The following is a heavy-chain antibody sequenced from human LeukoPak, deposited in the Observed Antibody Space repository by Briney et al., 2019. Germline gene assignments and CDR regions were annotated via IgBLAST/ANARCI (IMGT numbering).Heavy chain of an antibody. CDR3: AREYSGYDY. CDR2: IYYSGST. CDR1: GGSISSYY. Sequence: SETLSLTCTVSGGSISSYYWSWIRQPPGKGPEWIGYIYYSGSTNYNPSLKSRVTISVDTSKNQFSLKLSSVTAADTAVYYCAREYSGYDYWGQGTLVTVSS. J-gene: IGHJ4*02. V-gene: IGHV4-59*01. D-gene: IGHD5-12*01.